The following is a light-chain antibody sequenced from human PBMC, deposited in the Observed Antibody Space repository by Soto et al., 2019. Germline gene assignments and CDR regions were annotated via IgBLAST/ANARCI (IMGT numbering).Light chain of an antibody. J-gene: IGKJ3*01. CDR2: GTF. CDR1: QSVSSH. V-gene: IGKV3-15*01. Sequence: EIVMTQSPATLSVSPGERATLSCRASQSVSSHLAWYQQERGKAPKLLISGTFTLQSGVPSRFNGSGSGTDFTLTISRLQPEDFATYYCQHLNNYPPFTFGPGTKVDLE. CDR3: QHLNNYPPFT.